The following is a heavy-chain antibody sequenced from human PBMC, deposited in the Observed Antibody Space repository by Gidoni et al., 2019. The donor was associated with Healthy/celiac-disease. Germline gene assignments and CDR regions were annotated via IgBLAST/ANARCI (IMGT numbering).Heavy chain of an antibody. J-gene: IGHJ4*02. CDR2: ISYDGSNK. CDR3: AKGRQWLVPGGFDY. D-gene: IGHD6-19*01. V-gene: IGHV3-30*18. CDR1: GFTFSSYG. Sequence: QVQLVESGGGVVQPGRSLRLSCAASGFTFSSYGMHWVRQAPGKGLAWVAVISYDGSNKYYADSVKGRFTISRDNSKNTLYLQMNSLRAEDTAVYYCAKGRQWLVPGGFDYWGQGTLVTVSS.